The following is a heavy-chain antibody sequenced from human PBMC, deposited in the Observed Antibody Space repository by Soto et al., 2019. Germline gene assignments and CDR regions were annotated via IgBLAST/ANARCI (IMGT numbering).Heavy chain of an antibody. V-gene: IGHV5-51*01. J-gene: IGHJ4*02. Sequence: GESLKISCKGSGYSFTSYWIGWVRQMPGKGLEWMGIIYPGDSDTRYSPYFQGQVTISADKSISTAYLQWSSLKASDTAMYYCARRRHLYPYGGNHAYFDNWGQGTLVTVSS. D-gene: IGHD2-15*01. CDR3: ARRRHLYPYGGNHAYFDN. CDR2: IYPGDSDT. CDR1: GYSFTSYW.